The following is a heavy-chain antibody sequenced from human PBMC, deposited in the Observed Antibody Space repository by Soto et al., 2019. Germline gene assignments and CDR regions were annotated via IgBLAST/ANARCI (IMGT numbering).Heavy chain of an antibody. J-gene: IGHJ5*02. CDR1: CGSISSSRYY. CDR3: ARQTMYYDFWSGPNWFDP. V-gene: IGHV4-39*01. D-gene: IGHD3-3*01. CDR2: MYYRGST. Sequence: SETLSLTCTVACGSISSSRYYWGWIRQPPGKGLEWIGSMYYRGSTYYNPSLKSRVTISVDTSKNQFSLKLSSVTAADTAVYYCARQTMYYDFWSGPNWFDPWGQGTLVTVSS.